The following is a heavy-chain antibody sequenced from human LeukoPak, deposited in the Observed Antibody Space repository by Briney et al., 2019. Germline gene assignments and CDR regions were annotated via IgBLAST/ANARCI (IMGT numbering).Heavy chain of an antibody. D-gene: IGHD3-16*02. CDR1: GGSISRDS. CDR2: FYHTGST. CDR3: ARSDIWGSYRFLDY. Sequence: SETLSLTCTVSGGSISRDSWSWIRQPPGKGLEWIGNFYHTGSTNYNPSLESRVTMSIDTSKNRFSLKLSSVTAADTAVYYCARSDIWGSYRFLDYWGQGTLVIVSS. J-gene: IGHJ4*02. V-gene: IGHV4-59*08.